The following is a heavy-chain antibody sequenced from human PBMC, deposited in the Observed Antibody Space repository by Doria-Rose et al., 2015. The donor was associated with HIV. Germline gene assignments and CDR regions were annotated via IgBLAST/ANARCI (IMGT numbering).Heavy chain of an antibody. Sequence: QESGPVLVKPTETLTLTCTVSGVSLSSPGMGVGWIRQPPGKALEWLANIFSDDERSYKTSLKSRLTISRGTSKSQVVLTMTDMDPVDTATYYCARIKSSRWYHKYYFDFWGQGTLVIVSA. CDR3: ARIKSSRWYHKYYFDF. CDR2: IFSDDER. D-gene: IGHD6-13*01. J-gene: IGHJ4*02. CDR1: GVSLSSPGMG. V-gene: IGHV2-26*01.